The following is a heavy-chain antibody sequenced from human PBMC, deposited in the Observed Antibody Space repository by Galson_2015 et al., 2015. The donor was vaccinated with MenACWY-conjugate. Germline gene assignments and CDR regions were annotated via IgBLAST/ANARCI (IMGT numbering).Heavy chain of an antibody. V-gene: IGHV1-69*13. J-gene: IGHJ6*02. CDR1: GGTFSSYA. D-gene: IGHD1-26*01. Sequence: SVKVSCKASGGTFSSYAISWVRQAPGQGLEWMGGIIPIFGTANYAQKFQGRVTITADESTSTAYMELSSLRSEDTAVYYCARTIVGDTIITGGYYYYGMDVWGQGTTVTVSS. CDR3: ARTIVGDTIITGGYYYYGMDV. CDR2: IIPIFGTA.